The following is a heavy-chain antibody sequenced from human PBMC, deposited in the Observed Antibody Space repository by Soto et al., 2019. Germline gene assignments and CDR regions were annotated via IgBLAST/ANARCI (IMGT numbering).Heavy chain of an antibody. CDR2: IYWDDDK. CDR1: GFSLSTSGVG. CDR3: AHINREAYYDILTGSSYWYFAL. V-gene: IGHV2-5*02. Sequence: QITLKESGPPLVKPTQTLMLTCTFSGFSLSTSGVGVGWIRQPPGKALEWLALIYWDDDKRYSPALKSRLTIPKDTSKNHVVLTMTNMDPVDTATYYCAHINREAYYDILTGSSYWYFALWGRGTLVTVSS. D-gene: IGHD3-9*01. J-gene: IGHJ2*01.